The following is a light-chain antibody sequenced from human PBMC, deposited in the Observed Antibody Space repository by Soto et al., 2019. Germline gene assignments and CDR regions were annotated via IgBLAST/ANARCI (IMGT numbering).Light chain of an antibody. V-gene: IGLV2-14*01. CDR2: EVS. CDR1: SSDVGGYNY. Sequence: QAVVTQPASVSGSPGQSITISCTGTSSDVGGYNYVSWYQQHPGKAPKLMVYEVSNRPSGVSNRFSGSKSGNTASLTISGLQAEDEADYYCTSYTSSSTSGVFGTGTKLTVL. J-gene: IGLJ1*01. CDR3: TSYTSSSTSGV.